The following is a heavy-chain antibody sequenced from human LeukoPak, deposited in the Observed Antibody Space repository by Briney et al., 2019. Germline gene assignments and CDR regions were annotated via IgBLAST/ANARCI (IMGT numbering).Heavy chain of an antibody. J-gene: IGHJ4*02. CDR3: AGASSGWFEVGYYFDY. Sequence: ASVKVSCKASGYTFTSYAMNWVRQAPGQGLEWMGWINTNTGNPTYAQGFTGRFVFSLDTSVSTAYLQISSLKAEDTAVYYCAGASSGWFEVGYYFDYWGQGTLVTVSS. CDR1: GYTFTSYA. D-gene: IGHD6-19*01. CDR2: INTNTGNP. V-gene: IGHV7-4-1*02.